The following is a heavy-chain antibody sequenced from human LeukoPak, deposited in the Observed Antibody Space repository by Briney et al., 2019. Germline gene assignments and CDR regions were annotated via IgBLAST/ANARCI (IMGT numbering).Heavy chain of an antibody. D-gene: IGHD3-10*01. Sequence: ASVNVSCKAAVYTFTSYYMHWVRQAPGQGLEWMGIINPSGGSTSYAQKVQGRGTMTRDTSTSTGYMELSSLRSEDTAVYYCAGEEYVVRSWFAPWGQGNQVTVSS. V-gene: IGHV1-46*01. CDR2: INPSGGST. CDR3: AGEEYVVRSWFAP. CDR1: VYTFTSYY. J-gene: IGHJ5*02.